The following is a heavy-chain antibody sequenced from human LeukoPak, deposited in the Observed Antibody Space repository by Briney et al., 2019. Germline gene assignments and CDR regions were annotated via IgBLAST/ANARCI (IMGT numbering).Heavy chain of an antibody. J-gene: IGHJ4*02. Sequence: SETLSLTCTVSGVSIKTLYWSWIRQPPGKGLEWIGYIYYSGSSNYNPSLESRVTISLETSKNQFSLKIHSATAAATAAYYCARDIHGAGHFDYWGQGTLVTVSS. D-gene: IGHD3-10*01. CDR1: GVSIKTLY. CDR3: ARDIHGAGHFDY. CDR2: IYYSGSS. V-gene: IGHV4-59*11.